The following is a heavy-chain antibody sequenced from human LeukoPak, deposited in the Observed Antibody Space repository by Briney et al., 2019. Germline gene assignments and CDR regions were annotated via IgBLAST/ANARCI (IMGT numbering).Heavy chain of an antibody. CDR1: GYTFTSYD. D-gene: IGHD3-10*01. V-gene: IGHV1-8*01. CDR3: ARGFYGSIYYYYYMDV. J-gene: IGHJ6*03. CDR2: MNPNSGNT. Sequence: ASVKVSCKASGYTFTSYDINWVRQATGQGLEWMGWMNPNSGNTGYAQKFQGRVTMTRDTSISTAYMELSSLRSEDTAVYYCARGFYGSIYYYYYMDVWGKGTTVAISS.